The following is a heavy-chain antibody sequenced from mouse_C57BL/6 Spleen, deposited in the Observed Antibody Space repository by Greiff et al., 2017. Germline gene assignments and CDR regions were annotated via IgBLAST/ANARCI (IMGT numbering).Heavy chain of an antibody. CDR2: IYPGDGDT. Sequence: VQLQQSGAELVKPGASVKISCKASGYAFSSYWMNWVKQRPGKGLEWIGQIYPGDGDTNYNGKFKGKATLTADKSSSTAYMPLSSLTSEDSAVYFCARHGSRGWYFDVWGTGTTVTVSS. J-gene: IGHJ1*03. CDR3: ARHGSRGWYFDV. CDR1: GYAFSSYW. D-gene: IGHD1-1*01. V-gene: IGHV1-80*01.